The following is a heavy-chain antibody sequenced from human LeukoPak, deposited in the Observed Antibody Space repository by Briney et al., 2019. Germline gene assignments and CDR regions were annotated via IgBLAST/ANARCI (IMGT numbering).Heavy chain of an antibody. J-gene: IGHJ4*02. CDR2: ISVSGGSI. D-gene: IGHD6-13*01. CDR3: AKEAVAAAGPFDY. CDR1: GFTFSSYA. Sequence: QAGGSLRLSCAASGFTFSSYAMSWVRQAPGKGLEWVSSISVSGGSIYYADSVKGRFTISRDNSKSTLYLQMNSLRAEDTAIYYCAKEAVAAAGPFDYWGQGTLVTVSS. V-gene: IGHV3-23*01.